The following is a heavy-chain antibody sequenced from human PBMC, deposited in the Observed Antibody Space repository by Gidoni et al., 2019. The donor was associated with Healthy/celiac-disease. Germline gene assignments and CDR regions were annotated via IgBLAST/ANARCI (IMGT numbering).Heavy chain of an antibody. CDR3: ARPTAAGRAVDI. J-gene: IGHJ3*02. V-gene: IGHV4-39*01. CDR1: GGSIRSSSYY. CDR2: IYYSGST. Sequence: LQLQESGPGLVKPSEALSLTCTVSGGSIRSSSYYWGWIRTPPGKGLGWSGGIYYSGSTYYNPSLKSRVTISVDTSKNQFSLKLSSVTAADTAVYYCARPTAAGRAVDIWGQGTMVTVSS. D-gene: IGHD6-13*01.